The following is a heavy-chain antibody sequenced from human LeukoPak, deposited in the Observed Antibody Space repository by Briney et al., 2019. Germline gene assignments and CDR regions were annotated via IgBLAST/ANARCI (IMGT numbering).Heavy chain of an antibody. Sequence: ASVKVSCKASGYTFTSYGINWVRQAPGQGLKWMGWISAHNGNTYYAQKLQGRVTMTTDTSTSTDYMELTSLKSDDTAVYYCARDYDSSGYYYQKASNYWGQGTLVTVSS. CDR1: GYTFTSYG. J-gene: IGHJ4*02. D-gene: IGHD3-22*01. CDR3: ARDYDSSGYYYQKASNY. CDR2: ISAHNGNT. V-gene: IGHV1-18*01.